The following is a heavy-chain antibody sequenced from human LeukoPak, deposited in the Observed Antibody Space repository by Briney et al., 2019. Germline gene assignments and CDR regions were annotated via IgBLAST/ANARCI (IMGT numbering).Heavy chain of an antibody. CDR3: ARGKLMGYSSAWDETRIDY. CDR2: IRYDGSNK. J-gene: IGHJ4*02. D-gene: IGHD6-19*01. V-gene: IGHV3-30*02. CDR1: GFTFSSYG. Sequence: GGSLRLSCAASGFTFSSYGMHWVRQAPGKGLEWVAFIRYDGSNKYYADSVKGRFTISRDNSKNTLYLQMNSLRPEDTAVYFCARGKLMGYSSAWDETRIDYWGQGTLVTVSS.